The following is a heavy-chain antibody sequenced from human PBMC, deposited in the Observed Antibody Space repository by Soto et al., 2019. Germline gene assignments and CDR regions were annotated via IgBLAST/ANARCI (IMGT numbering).Heavy chain of an antibody. Sequence: GGSLRLSCAASGFTFSDYHMSWIRQSPGKGLEWVSYITGRDNQVFYTDSARGRFTISRDNALKSLFLQMTALRAEDTAVYYCARFGLWTGKSWYDGLDMWGQGTMVTVSS. CDR2: ITGRDNQV. CDR1: GFTFSDYH. J-gene: IGHJ3*02. D-gene: IGHD3-10*01. V-gene: IGHV3-11*01. CDR3: ARFGLWTGKSWYDGLDM.